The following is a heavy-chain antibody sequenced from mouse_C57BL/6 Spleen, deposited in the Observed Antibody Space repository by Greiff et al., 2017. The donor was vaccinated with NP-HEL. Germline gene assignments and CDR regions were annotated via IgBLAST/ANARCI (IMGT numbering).Heavy chain of an antibody. D-gene: IGHD2-1*01. CDR2: ISYDGSN. Sequence: DVKLVESGPGLVKPSQSLSLTCSVTGYSITSGYYWNWIRQFPGNKLEWMGYISYDGSNNYNPSLKNRISITRDTSKNQFFLKLNSVTTEDTATYYCARDQGYYGNYGYFDVWGTGTTVTVSS. CDR1: GYSITSGYY. V-gene: IGHV3-6*01. J-gene: IGHJ1*03. CDR3: ARDQGYYGNYGYFDV.